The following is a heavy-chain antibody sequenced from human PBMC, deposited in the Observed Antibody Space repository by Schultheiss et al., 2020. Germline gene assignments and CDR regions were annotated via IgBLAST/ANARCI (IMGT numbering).Heavy chain of an antibody. CDR2: ISSSSSYI. J-gene: IGHJ4*02. D-gene: IGHD6-13*01. Sequence: GGSLRLSCAAPGFTVSSNYMSWVRQAPGKGLEWVSSISSSSSYIYYADSVKGRFTISRDNAKNSLYLQMNSLRAEDTAVYYCAKVEAAAAPRGYYFDYWGQGTLVTVSS. CDR3: AKVEAAAAPRGYYFDY. V-gene: IGHV3-21*04. CDR1: GFTVSSNY.